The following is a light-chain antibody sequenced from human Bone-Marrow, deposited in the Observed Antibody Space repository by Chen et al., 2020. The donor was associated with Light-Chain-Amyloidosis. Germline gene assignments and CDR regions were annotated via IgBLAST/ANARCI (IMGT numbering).Light chain of an antibody. J-gene: IGLJ2*01. CDR2: RDT. Sequence: SYELTQPPSVSVSPGQTARITCSGDDLPTKYAYWYQQKPGQAPVLVIPRDTERPSGISERFSASSSGTTATLTISGVQAEDEADYHCQSADSSVTYEVIFGGGTKLTVL. CDR1: DLPTKY. CDR3: QSADSSVTYEVI. V-gene: IGLV3-25*03.